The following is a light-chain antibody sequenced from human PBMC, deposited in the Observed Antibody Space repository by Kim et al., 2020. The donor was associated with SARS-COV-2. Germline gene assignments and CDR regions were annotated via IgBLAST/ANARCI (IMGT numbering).Light chain of an antibody. CDR2: AAS. J-gene: IGKJ1*01. CDR1: QGISSY. V-gene: IGKV1-9*01. CDR3: QQLNSYPWT. Sequence: ASVGDRVTITCRASQGISSYLAWYQQKPGKAPKLLIYAASTLQSGVPSRFSGRGSGTEFTLTISSLQPEDFATYYCQQLNSYPWTFGQGTKVDIK.